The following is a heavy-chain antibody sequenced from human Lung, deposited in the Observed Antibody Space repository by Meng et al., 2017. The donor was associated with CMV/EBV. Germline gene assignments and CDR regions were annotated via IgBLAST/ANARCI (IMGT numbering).Heavy chain of an antibody. J-gene: IGHJ4*02. CDR3: ARGRGNQPLFDF. D-gene: IGHD2/OR15-2a*01. CDR2: LIPVLNKA. Sequence: QVQLGHAGAEVKKPGSLVKVACKTSGGSFSTYTFSWVRQAPGQGLEWMGGLIPVLNKAKSAPRFQDRVTFTADETTTTAYMELSSLTFEDTAVYFCARGRGNQPLFDFWGQGTLVTVSS. CDR1: GGSFSTYT. V-gene: IGHV1-69*10.